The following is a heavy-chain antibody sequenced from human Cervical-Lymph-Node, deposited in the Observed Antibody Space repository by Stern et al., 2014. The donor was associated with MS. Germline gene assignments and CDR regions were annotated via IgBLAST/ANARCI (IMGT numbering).Heavy chain of an antibody. J-gene: IGHJ4*02. D-gene: IGHD6-19*01. CDR2: ISHNASKT. CDR1: GFTFSHFA. V-gene: IGHV3-30-3*01. CDR3: ARVVAVAGTSFDS. Sequence: QVQLVQSGGGVVQPGRSLRLSCAASGFTFSHFAMHWVRQAPGKGLEWVTLISHNASKTFYADSVKGRFTISRDNSRNTLFLQMNSLRPEDTAVYYCARVVAVAGTSFDSWGQGTLVTVSS.